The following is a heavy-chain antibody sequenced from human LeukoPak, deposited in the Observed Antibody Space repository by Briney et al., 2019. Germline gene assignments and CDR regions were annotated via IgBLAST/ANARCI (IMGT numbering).Heavy chain of an antibody. CDR1: GGSISSRSYY. CDR3: ARGTGGAAAADFDP. V-gene: IGHV4-31*03. CDR2: IYYSGTT. Sequence: SETLSLTCTVSGGSISSRSYYWGWIRQHPGKGLEWIGFIYYSGTTYYNPSLKSRATISVDTSKNHFSLKLISVTDADTAMYYCARGTGGAAAADFDPWGQGTLVTVSS. D-gene: IGHD6-13*01. J-gene: IGHJ5*02.